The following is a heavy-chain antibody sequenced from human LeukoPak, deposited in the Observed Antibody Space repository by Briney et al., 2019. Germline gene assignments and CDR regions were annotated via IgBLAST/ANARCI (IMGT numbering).Heavy chain of an antibody. V-gene: IGHV3-48*03. Sequence: GGSLRLSCAASGFTFSSYEMNWVRQAPGKGLEWVSYISSSGSTIYYADSVKGRFTISRDNAKNSLYLQMNSLRDEDTAVYYCASAGSTTLTRWFDHWGQGSLVTVSS. CDR1: GFTFSSYE. CDR2: ISSSGSTI. CDR3: ASAGSTTLTRWFDH. J-gene: IGHJ5*02. D-gene: IGHD1-1*01.